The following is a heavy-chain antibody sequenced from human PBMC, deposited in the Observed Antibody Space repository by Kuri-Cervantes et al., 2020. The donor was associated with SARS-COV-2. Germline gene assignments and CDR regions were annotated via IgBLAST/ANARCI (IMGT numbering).Heavy chain of an antibody. J-gene: IGHJ4*02. CDR1: GFTFSSYA. CDR3: ARDLPLWELLEFGFDY. V-gene: IGHV3-30-3*01. CDR2: ISYDGSNK. Sequence: GGSLRLSCAASGFTFSSYAMHWVRQAPGKGLEWVAVISYDGSNKYYADSVKGRFTISRDNSKNTLYLQMNSLRAEDTAVYYCARDLPLWELLEFGFDYWGQGTLVTVSS. D-gene: IGHD1-26*01.